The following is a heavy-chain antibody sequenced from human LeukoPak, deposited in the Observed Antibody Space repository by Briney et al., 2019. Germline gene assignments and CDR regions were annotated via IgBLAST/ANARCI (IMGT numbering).Heavy chain of an antibody. D-gene: IGHD6-6*01. CDR3: AKDRITFWQLVPFDY. CDR1: GFTFSSYA. J-gene: IGHJ4*02. Sequence: GGSLRLSCAASGFTFSSYAMSWVRQAPGEGLEWVSAISGSGGSTYYADSVKGRFTISRDNSKNTLYLQMSSLRAEDTAVYYCAKDRITFWQLVPFDYWGQGTLVTVSS. V-gene: IGHV3-23*01. CDR2: ISGSGGST.